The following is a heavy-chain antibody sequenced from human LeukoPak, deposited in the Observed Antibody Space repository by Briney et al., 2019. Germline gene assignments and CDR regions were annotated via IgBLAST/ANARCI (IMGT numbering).Heavy chain of an antibody. Sequence: SETLSPTCTVSGASISSGAYHWVWIRHPPGKGLEWIGHTGTNNYNPSLNIRVTISEDTSKNKFSLRLSSVTAADTAVYFCASYYTGRGGSGYWGQGTLVTVSS. J-gene: IGHJ4*02. V-gene: IGHV4-30-4*01. CDR1: GASISSGAYH. CDR3: ASYYTGRGGSGY. CDR2: TGTN. D-gene: IGHD3-3*01.